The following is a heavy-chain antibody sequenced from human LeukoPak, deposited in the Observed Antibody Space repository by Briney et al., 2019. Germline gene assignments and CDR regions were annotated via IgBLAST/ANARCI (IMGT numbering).Heavy chain of an antibody. CDR3: AKDWPDGYAFDI. Sequence: TGGSLRLSCAASGFTFSSYAMHWVRQAPGKGLEWVAVISYDGSNKYYADSVKGRFTISRDNSKNTLYLQMNSLRAEDTAVYYCAKDWPDGYAFDIWGQGTMVTVSS. CDR2: ISYDGSNK. J-gene: IGHJ3*02. V-gene: IGHV3-30*04. CDR1: GFTFSSYA. D-gene: IGHD4-17*01.